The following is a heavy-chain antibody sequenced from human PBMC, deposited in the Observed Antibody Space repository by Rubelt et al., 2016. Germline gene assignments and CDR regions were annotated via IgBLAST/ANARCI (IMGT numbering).Heavy chain of an antibody. J-gene: IGHJ4*02. CDR1: GGSISSYY. V-gene: IGHV4-59*12. CDR3: ARGASSAARLPDYFDY. CDR2: IYYSGST. Sequence: QVQLQESGPGLVKPSETLSLTCTVSGGSISSYYWSWIRQPPGKGLEWIGYIYYSGSTNYNPSLKSRVTISVDTSKNQFSLKLSSVTAADTAVYYCARGASSAARLPDYFDYWGQGTLVTVSS. D-gene: IGHD2-2*01.